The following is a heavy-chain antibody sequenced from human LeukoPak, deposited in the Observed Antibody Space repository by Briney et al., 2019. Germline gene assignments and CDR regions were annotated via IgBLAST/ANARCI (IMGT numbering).Heavy chain of an antibody. CDR1: GAIVSSNY. V-gene: IGHV3-53*01. J-gene: IGHJ6*02. CDR3: ARGIHSRSSSLDV. CDR2: IYGGGST. Sequence: GGSLRLSCAASGAIVSSNYMSWVRQAPGKGLEWISIIYGGGSTYYTDSVEGRFTVSRDNSKNTLYLQMNNLRAEDTAVYYCARGIHSRSSSLDVWGPGTTVTVSS. D-gene: IGHD6-6*01.